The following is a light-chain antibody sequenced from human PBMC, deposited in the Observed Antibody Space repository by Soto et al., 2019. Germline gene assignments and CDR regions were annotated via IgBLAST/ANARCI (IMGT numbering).Light chain of an antibody. V-gene: IGLV2-23*02. Sequence: QSALTQPASVSGSPGQSITISCTGTSSDVGSYNLVSWYQQHSGKAPKLMIYEVSKRPSGVSNRFSGSKSGNTASLTISGLQAEDEADYYCCSYAGSSTFVFGGGTKVTVL. CDR3: CSYAGSSTFV. CDR2: EVS. CDR1: SSDVGSYNL. J-gene: IGLJ2*01.